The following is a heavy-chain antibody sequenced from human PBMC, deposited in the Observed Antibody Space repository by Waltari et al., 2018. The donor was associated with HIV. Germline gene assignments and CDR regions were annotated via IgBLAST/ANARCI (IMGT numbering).Heavy chain of an antibody. CDR1: GGSISSGSYY. V-gene: IGHV4-61*02. CDR3: ARVVAQWLDP. D-gene: IGHD6-19*01. CDR2: IYTSGST. J-gene: IGHJ5*02. Sequence: QVQLQESGPGLVKPSQTLSLTCTVSGGSISSGSYYWSWIRQPAGKGLEWIGRIYTSGSTNYNPSLKSRVTISVDTSKNQFSLKLSSVTAADTAVYYCARVVAQWLDPWGQGTLVTVSS.